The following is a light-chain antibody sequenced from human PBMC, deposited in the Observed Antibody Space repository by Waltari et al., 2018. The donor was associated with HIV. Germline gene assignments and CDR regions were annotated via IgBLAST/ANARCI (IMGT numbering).Light chain of an antibody. CDR3: QQSFSVPPS. CDR1: QRISSN. CDR2: RSS. V-gene: IGKV3-15*01. Sequence: EIVMTQSPATLSVSPGERVTLSCRASQRISSNLVWYQQKPGQAPRPLIYRSSSRATGIPARFSGSGSGTEFTLIISSLQPEDFATYYCQQSFSVPPSFGGGSKVEIK. J-gene: IGKJ4*01.